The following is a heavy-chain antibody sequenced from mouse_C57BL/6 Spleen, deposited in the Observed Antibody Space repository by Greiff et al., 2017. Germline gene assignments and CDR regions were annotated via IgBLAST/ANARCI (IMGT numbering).Heavy chain of an antibody. CDR3: TSVYYGIYFYY. CDR2: IRLKSDNYAT. J-gene: IGHJ2*01. V-gene: IGHV6-3*01. Sequence: EVNVVESGGGLVQPGGSMKLSCVASGFTFSNYWMNWVRQSPEKGLEWVAQIRLKSDNYATHYAESVKGRFTISRDDSKSSVYLQMNNLRAEDTGIYYCTSVYYGIYFYYWGQGTTLTASS. D-gene: IGHD2-1*01. CDR1: GFTFSNYW.